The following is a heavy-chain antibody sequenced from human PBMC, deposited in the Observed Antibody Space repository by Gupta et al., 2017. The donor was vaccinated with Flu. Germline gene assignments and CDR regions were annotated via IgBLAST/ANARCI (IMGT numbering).Heavy chain of an antibody. V-gene: IGHV1-2*06. CDR3: ARGDSGLAAATMEH. D-gene: IGHD6-13*01. CDR2: INPNSGGT. CDR1: GYTFTGYY. J-gene: IGHJ4*02. Sequence: QVPLVHSGAAAKKPGASVTVSCKASGYTFTGYYMHWVRQAPGQGLEWMGRINPNSGGTNYAQKFQGRVTMTRDTSISTAYMELSRLRSDDTAVYYCARGDSGLAAATMEHWGQGTLVTVSS.